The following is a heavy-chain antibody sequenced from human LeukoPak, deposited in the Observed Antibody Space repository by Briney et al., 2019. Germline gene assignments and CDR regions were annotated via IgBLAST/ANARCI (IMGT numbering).Heavy chain of an antibody. CDR2: MNPNSGHT. V-gene: IGHV1-8*01. D-gene: IGHD2-15*01. CDR1: GYTFTSHD. Sequence: ASVKVSCKASGYTFTSHDINWVRQATGQGLEWMGWMNPNSGHTGYAQKFQGRVTMTRNTSISTAYMELSSLRSEDTAAYYCARRRYCSGGSCYNWFDPWGQGTLVTVSS. CDR3: ARRRYCSGGSCYNWFDP. J-gene: IGHJ5*02.